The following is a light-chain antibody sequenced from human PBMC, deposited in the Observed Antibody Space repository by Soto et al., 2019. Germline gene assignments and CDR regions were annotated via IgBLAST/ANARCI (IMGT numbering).Light chain of an antibody. CDR3: QQYGSSPI. V-gene: IGKV3-20*01. CDR1: QSVSGSY. Sequence: EIVLTQSPGTLSLSPGERATLSCRASQSVSGSYLAWYQQKPGQAPRLLIYGASSRATGIPDRFSGSGSGTDFILTISRLEPEDFAVYYCQQYGSSPIFGQGTKLEIK. CDR2: GAS. J-gene: IGKJ2*01.